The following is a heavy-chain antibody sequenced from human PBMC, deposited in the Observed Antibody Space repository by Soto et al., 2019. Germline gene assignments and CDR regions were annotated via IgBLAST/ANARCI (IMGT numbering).Heavy chain of an antibody. CDR2: IYYSGST. CDR3: ARSYCSGGSCYPLNWFDP. CDR1: GGSISSSSYY. V-gene: IGHV4-39*01. Sequence: SETLSLTCTVSGGSISSSSYYWGWIRQPPGKGLEWIGSIYYSGSTYYNPSLKSRVTISVDTSKNQFSLKLSSVTAADTAVYYCARSYCSGGSCYPLNWFDPWGQGTLVTVPQ. D-gene: IGHD2-15*01. J-gene: IGHJ5*02.